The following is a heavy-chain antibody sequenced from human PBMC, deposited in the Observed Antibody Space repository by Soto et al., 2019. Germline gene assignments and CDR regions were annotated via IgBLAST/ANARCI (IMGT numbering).Heavy chain of an antibody. CDR3: ARDRGENYFDY. Sequence: QVQLVQSGAEVKKPGSSVKVSCKASGGTFSSYTISWVRQAPGQGLEWMGRIIPILGIANYAQKFQGRVTXTXXKSTSTAYMELSSLRSEDTAVYYCARDRGENYFDYWGQGTLVTVSS. V-gene: IGHV1-69*08. D-gene: IGHD2-21*01. J-gene: IGHJ4*02. CDR2: IIPILGIA. CDR1: GGTFSSYT.